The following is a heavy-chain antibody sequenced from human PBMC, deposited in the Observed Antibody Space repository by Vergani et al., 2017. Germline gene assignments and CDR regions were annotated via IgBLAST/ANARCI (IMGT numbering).Heavy chain of an antibody. CDR3: ARHGPYSGGIDY. D-gene: IGHD2-21*01. CDR2: IYYSGST. Sequence: QLQLQESGPGLVKPSETLSPTCTVSGGSISSSSYYWGWIRQPPGKGLEWIGSIYYSGSTYYNPSLKSRVTISVDTSKNQFSLKLSAVTAADTAVYYCARHGPYSGGIDYWGQGTLVTVSS. J-gene: IGHJ4*02. CDR1: GGSISSSSYY. V-gene: IGHV4-39*01.